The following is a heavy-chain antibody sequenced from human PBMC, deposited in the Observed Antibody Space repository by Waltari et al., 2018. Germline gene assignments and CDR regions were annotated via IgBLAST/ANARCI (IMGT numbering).Heavy chain of an antibody. CDR2: ISNSGGDT. V-gene: IGHV3-23*01. CDR3: AKDHGVAY. Sequence: QLLESGGGLVQPGGSLRLSCSDSGLPFSIFAMSWVRQAPGRGLEWVSGISNSGGDTYYTDSVKGRFTISRDNSKKTLYLQMNSLRVEDTAVYYCAKDHGVAYWGQGILVTVSS. J-gene: IGHJ4*02. CDR1: GLPFSIFA. D-gene: IGHD3-16*01.